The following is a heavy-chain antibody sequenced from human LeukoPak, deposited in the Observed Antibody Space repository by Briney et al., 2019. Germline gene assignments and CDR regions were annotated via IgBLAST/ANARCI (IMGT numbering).Heavy chain of an antibody. CDR1: GYTFTGYY. D-gene: IGHD5-24*01. CDR2: INPNSGGT. CDR3: ARQRVLSGYTGYGMDV. J-gene: IGHJ6*02. Sequence: EASVKVSCKASGYTFTGYYTHWVRQAPGQGLEWMGWINPNSGGTNYAQKFQGWVTMTRDTSISTAYMELSRLRSDDTAVYYCARQRVLSGYTGYGMDVWGQGTTVTVSS. V-gene: IGHV1-2*04.